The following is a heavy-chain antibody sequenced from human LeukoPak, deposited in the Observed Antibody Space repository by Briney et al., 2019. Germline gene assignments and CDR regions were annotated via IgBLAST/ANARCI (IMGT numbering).Heavy chain of an antibody. CDR1: GGSISSYY. Sequence: PSETLSLTCTVSGGSISSYYWSWIRQPPGKGLEWIGYISDSGSTNSNPSLKSRVTMSVDTSKNHFSLKLSSVTAADTAVYYCARGLNRALDPGYDYWGPGTLVTVSS. J-gene: IGHJ4*02. D-gene: IGHD3/OR15-3a*01. CDR3: ARGLNRALDPGYDY. CDR2: ISDSGST. V-gene: IGHV4-59*01.